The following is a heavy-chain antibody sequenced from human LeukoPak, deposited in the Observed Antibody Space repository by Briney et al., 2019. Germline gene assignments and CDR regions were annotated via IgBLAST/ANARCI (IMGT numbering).Heavy chain of an antibody. CDR3: ARDSSSSWSNYYYYYYMDV. Sequence: ASVKVSCKASGYTFTGYYMHWVRQAPGQGLEWMGWINPNSGGTNYAQKLQGRVTMTTDTSTSTAYMELRSLRSDDTAVYYCARDSSSSWSNYYYYYYMDVWGKGTTVTVSS. D-gene: IGHD6-13*01. V-gene: IGHV1-2*02. J-gene: IGHJ6*03. CDR2: INPNSGGT. CDR1: GYTFTGYY.